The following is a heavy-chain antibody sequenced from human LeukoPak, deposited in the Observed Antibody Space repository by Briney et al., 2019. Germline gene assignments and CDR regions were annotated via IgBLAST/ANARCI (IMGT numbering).Heavy chain of an antibody. CDR2: ISGSGGST. CDR1: GFTLSSYA. J-gene: IGHJ4*02. Sequence: PGGSLRLSCAASGFTLSSYAMSWVRQAPGKGLEWVSAISGSGGSTYYADSVKGRFPISRDDSKNTLYLQMNSLRAEDTAVYYCAKRPDPRGDYWGQGTLVTVSS. CDR3: AKRPDPRGDY. V-gene: IGHV3-23*01. D-gene: IGHD1-14*01.